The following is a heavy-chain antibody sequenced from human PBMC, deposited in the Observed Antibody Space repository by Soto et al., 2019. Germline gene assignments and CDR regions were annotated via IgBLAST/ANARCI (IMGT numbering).Heavy chain of an antibody. V-gene: IGHV1-2*04. CDR1: GYTFTGYY. CDR2: INPNSGGT. Sequence: ASVKVSCKASGYTFTGYYMHWVRQAPGQGLEWMGWINPNSGGTNYAQKFQGWVTMTRDTSISTAYMELSRLRSDDTAVYYCARGGAEQGELLFHFQHWGQGTLVTVSS. J-gene: IGHJ1*01. D-gene: IGHD1-26*01. CDR3: ARGGAEQGELLFHFQH.